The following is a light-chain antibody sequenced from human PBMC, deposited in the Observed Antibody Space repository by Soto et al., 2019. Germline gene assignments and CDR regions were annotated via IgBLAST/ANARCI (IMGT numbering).Light chain of an antibody. CDR3: QHYKSYSEA. Sequence: DIPRTKYPTSLPASVGDRVTITCRASQSISSWLAWYQQKPGKAPKLLIYKASSLESGVPSRFSGSGSGTEFTLTISSLQPEDFATYYCQHYKSYSEAFGQGTKVDIK. CDR1: QSISSW. V-gene: IGKV1-5*03. CDR2: KAS. J-gene: IGKJ1*01.